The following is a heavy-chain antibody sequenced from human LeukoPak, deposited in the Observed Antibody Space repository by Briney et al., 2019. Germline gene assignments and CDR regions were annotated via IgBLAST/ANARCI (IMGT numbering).Heavy chain of an antibody. CDR2: INAGNGNT. V-gene: IGHV1-3*01. D-gene: IGHD6-19*01. CDR1: GYTFTSYA. Sequence: ASVKVSCTASGYTFTSYAMHWVRQAPGQRLEWMGWINAGNGNTKYSQKFQGRVTITRDTSASTAYMELSSLRSEDTAVYYCARDEGIAVAGTFGYWGQGTLVTVSS. CDR3: ARDEGIAVAGTFGY. J-gene: IGHJ4*02.